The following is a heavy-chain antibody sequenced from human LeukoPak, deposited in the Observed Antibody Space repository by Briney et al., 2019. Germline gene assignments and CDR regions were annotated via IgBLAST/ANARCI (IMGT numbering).Heavy chain of an antibody. V-gene: IGHV5-51*01. J-gene: IGHJ4*02. D-gene: IGHD6-13*01. CDR2: IYPGNSDT. CDR3: ARRLAATGTGWNDY. CDR1: GYSFTSYW. Sequence: GESLKISCKGSGYSFTSYWIAWVRQVPGKGLEWLGIIYPGNSDTRYSPSFQGQVTISADKSITTAYLQWSSLKASDSGMYYCARRLAATGTGWNDYWGQGTLVTVSS.